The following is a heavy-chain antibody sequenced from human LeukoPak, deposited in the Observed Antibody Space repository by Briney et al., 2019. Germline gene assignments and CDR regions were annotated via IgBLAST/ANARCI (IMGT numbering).Heavy chain of an antibody. D-gene: IGHD3-9*01. J-gene: IGHJ4*02. CDR2: ISYDGSNK. Sequence: PGGSLRLSCAASGFTFSSYAMHWVRQAPGKGLEWVAVISYDGSNKYYADSVKGRFTISRDNSKNTLYLQMNSLRAEDTAVYYCARDKKNILTGYFVPLYYFDYWGQGTLVTVSS. CDR1: GFTFSSYA. V-gene: IGHV3-30*04. CDR3: ARDKKNILTGYFVPLYYFDY.